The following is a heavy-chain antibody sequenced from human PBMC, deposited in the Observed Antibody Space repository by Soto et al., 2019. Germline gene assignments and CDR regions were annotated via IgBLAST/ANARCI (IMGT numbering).Heavy chain of an antibody. D-gene: IGHD3-16*02. CDR1: GFTFDDYA. CDR2: ISWNSGSI. J-gene: IGHJ5*02. CDR3: AKGGSTIVLNWFDP. V-gene: IGHV3-9*01. Sequence: PGGSLRLSCAASGFTFDDYAMHWVRQAPGKGLEWVSGISWNSGSIGYADSVKGRFTISRDNAKNPLYLQMNSLRAEDTALYYCAKGGSTIVLNWFDPWGQGTLVSVSS.